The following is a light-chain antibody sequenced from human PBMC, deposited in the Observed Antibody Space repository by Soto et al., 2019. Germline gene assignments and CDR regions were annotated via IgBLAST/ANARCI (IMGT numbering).Light chain of an antibody. CDR2: AHI. CDR1: RSNVGPNL. J-gene: IGLJ1*01. V-gene: IGLV1-44*01. Sequence: QSVLTQPPSASGTPGQRVTISCSGRRSNVGPNLVHWYQQLPGTAPKLLIYAHIQLPSGVPDRFAGSTSGTSASLAISGLQSEDEADYYCAVWDDGLNRYVFGTGTKVTVL. CDR3: AVWDDGLNRYV.